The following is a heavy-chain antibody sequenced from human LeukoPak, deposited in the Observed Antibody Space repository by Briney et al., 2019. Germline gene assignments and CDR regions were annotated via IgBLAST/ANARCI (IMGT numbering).Heavy chain of an antibody. V-gene: IGHV4-59*01. CDR1: IDSISSYY. J-gene: IGHJ4*02. D-gene: IGHD1-1*01. CDR3: AGSYNWSDDFDY. Sequence: PSETLSLTCTVSIDSISSYYWSWIRHPPGKGLEWVGYIFYSGSTNYNPSLTNRVTISVDTSKNQLSLKLNSVTAADTAVYYCAGSYNWSDDFDYWGPGTLVTVSS. CDR2: IFYSGST.